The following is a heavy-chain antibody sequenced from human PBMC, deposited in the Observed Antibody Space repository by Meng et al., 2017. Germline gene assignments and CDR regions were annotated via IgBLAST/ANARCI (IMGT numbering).Heavy chain of an antibody. CDR1: GFTFSSYA. V-gene: IGHV3-23*01. D-gene: IGHD2-21*02. Sequence: GESLKISCAASGFTFSSYAMSWVRQAPGKGLEWVSGISGRGGSTYYADAVKGRFTISRDNSKNTLYLQMNSLSAEDTAVSYCAKELDILVVTSIQYAFDIWGQGTMVTVSS. J-gene: IGHJ3*02. CDR2: ISGRGGST. CDR3: AKELDILVVTSIQYAFDI.